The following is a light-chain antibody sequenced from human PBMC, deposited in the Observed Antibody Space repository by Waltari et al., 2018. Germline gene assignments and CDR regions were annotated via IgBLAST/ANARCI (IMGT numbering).Light chain of an antibody. J-gene: IGLJ2*01. Sequence: QSALTQPASLSGSPGQSITISCPGTSSDVEGFNFLSWYQQYPGKAPKLIIYEFANRPSGVSHRFSGSRSDNTASLTISGLQAEDEADYYCSSYTSVNTRFGGGTKLTVL. V-gene: IGLV2-14*01. CDR2: EFA. CDR1: SSDVEGFNF. CDR3: SSYTSVNTR.